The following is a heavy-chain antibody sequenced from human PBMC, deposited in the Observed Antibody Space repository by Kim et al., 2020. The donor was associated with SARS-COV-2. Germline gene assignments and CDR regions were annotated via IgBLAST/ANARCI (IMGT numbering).Heavy chain of an antibody. CDR1: GFNFVDYA. D-gene: IGHD4-17*01. V-gene: IGHV3-49*03. Sequence: GGSLRLSCAASGFNFVDYAVSWFRQAPGKGLEWVGVIRSRAYGETTEYAASVRGTFTISRDDSNSILYLQMNSLETEDTAVYPCARWRLRVPPYFWGQVT. CDR2: IRSRAYGETT. CDR3: ARWRLRVPPYF. J-gene: IGHJ4*02.